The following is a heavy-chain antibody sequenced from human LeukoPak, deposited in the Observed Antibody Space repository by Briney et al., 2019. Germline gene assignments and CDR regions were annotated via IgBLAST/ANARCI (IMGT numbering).Heavy chain of an antibody. CDR1: GFTFSTYA. V-gene: IGHV3-23*01. Sequence: PGGSLRLSCAASGFTFSTYAMSWVRQGPGKGLEWVSGISGSGGSTFYADSVKGRFTISRDNSKNTLYLQMNSLRAEDTAVYYCARVGEWIQLWLLDYWGQGTLVTVSS. CDR2: ISGSGGST. CDR3: ARVGEWIQLWLLDY. J-gene: IGHJ4*02. D-gene: IGHD5-18*01.